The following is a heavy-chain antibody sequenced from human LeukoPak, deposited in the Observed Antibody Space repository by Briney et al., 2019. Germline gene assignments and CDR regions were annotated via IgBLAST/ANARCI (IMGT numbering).Heavy chain of an antibody. CDR3: ASGYFDWLFGYYGMDV. D-gene: IGHD3-9*01. CDR1: GYTFTSYG. J-gene: IGHJ6*02. CDR2: ISAYNGNT. Sequence: ASVKVTCKASGYTFTSYGISWVRQAPGQGIEWMGWISAYNGNTNYAQKLQGRVTMTTDTSTSTAYMELRSLRSDDTAVYYCASGYFDWLFGYYGMDVWGQGTTVTVSS. V-gene: IGHV1-18*01.